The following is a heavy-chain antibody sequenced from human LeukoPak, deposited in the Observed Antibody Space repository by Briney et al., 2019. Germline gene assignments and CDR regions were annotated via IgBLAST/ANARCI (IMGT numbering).Heavy chain of an antibody. V-gene: IGHV3-48*03. CDR1: GFTFSSYE. J-gene: IGHJ4*02. CDR2: ICSRGSYI. D-gene: IGHD3-10*01. Sequence: PGGSLRLSCVVSGFTFSSYEMNWVCQAPGMGLEWVSYICSRGSYIYYAESVKGRFTISRDNAKNSLYPQMNSLRAEDTAVYYCARDLYYFGSGSYVPGLPDYWGQGTLVTVSS. CDR3: ARDLYYFGSGSYVPGLPDY.